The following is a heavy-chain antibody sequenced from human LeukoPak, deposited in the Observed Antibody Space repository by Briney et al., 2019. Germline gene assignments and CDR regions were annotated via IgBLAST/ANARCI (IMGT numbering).Heavy chain of an antibody. CDR2: ISGSGDTT. D-gene: IGHD1-26*01. CDR1: GFTFSSYS. CDR3: AKAFQRGWERDAFAF. J-gene: IGHJ3*01. Sequence: GASLRLSCAASGFTFSSYSMSWVRQAPGKGLEWVSLISGSGDTTNYADSVKGRFTISRDNSKNTLYLQMNSLGADDTAVYYCAKAFQRGWERDAFAFWGQGTLVTVSS. V-gene: IGHV3-23*01.